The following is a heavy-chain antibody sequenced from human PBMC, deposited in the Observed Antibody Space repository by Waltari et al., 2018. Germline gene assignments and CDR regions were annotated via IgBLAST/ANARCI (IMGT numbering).Heavy chain of an antibody. D-gene: IGHD3-16*01. V-gene: IGHV1-46*01. Sequence: VQLVQSGTEVKKPGASVTISCKASGYIFTSYALHWVRQAPGQGPEWMSRSNPSDGTTTYAPKLQCRVTVTTDTSASTIYMGVSSLRSDDTALYFCARSWRSRGKRYFDLWGRGTLIIVS. CDR1: GYIFTSYA. CDR2: SNPSDGTT. CDR3: ARSWRSRGKRYFDL. J-gene: IGHJ2*01.